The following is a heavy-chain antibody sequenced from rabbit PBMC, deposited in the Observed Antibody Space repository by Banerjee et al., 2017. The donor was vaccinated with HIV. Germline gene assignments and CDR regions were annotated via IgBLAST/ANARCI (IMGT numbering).Heavy chain of an antibody. CDR3: ARAGTSGWGDAFNL. D-gene: IGHD4-1*01. CDR1: GFDLSNYW. J-gene: IGHJ4*01. Sequence: QSLEESGGDLVKPGASLTLTCKASGFDLSNYWMSWVRQAPGKGLEWIACIDTGTTSTYASWAKGRFTISKTSSTTVTLQMTSLTAADTATYFCARAGTSGWGDAFNLWGPGTLVTVS. V-gene: IGHV1S40*01. CDR2: IDTGTTST.